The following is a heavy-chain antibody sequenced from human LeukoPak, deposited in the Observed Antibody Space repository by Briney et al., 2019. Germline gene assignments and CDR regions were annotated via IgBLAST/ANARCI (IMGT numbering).Heavy chain of an antibody. Sequence: GAPVKVSCKASGYTFTSYGISWVRQAPGQGLEWMGWISAYNGNTNYAQKLQGRVTMTTDTSTSTAYMELSSLRSEDTAVYYCATGHIVRGYYGMDVWGQGTTVTVSS. CDR2: ISAYNGNT. V-gene: IGHV1-18*01. J-gene: IGHJ6*02. CDR1: GYTFTSYG. CDR3: ATGHIVRGYYGMDV. D-gene: IGHD2-21*01.